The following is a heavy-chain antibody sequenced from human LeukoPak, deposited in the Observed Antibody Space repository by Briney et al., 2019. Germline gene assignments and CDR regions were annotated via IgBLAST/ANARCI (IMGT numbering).Heavy chain of an antibody. CDR3: ARGRITMVRGVIITWWFDP. CDR1: GFTVSSNY. D-gene: IGHD3-10*01. V-gene: IGHV3-66*01. Sequence: GGSLRLSCAASGFTVSSNYMSWVRQAPGKGLEWVSVIYSGGSTFYADSVKGRFTISRDNSKSTLYLQMNSLRAEDTAVYYCARGRITMVRGVIITWWFDPWGQGSLVTASS. J-gene: IGHJ5*02. CDR2: IYSGGST.